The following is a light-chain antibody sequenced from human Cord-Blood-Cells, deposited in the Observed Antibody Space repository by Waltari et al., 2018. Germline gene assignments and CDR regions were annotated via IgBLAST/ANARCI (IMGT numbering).Light chain of an antibody. J-gene: IGKJ1*01. CDR2: AAS. V-gene: IGKV1-39*01. CDR1: ENISSY. Sequence: DIELTQSPSSLSASVGDRVTVSCQPSENISSYLNWYQQKPGKAPKLLIYAASNLQSGVPSRFSGSGSGTDFTLTISSLQPEDFATYYCQQSYSTPRTFGQGTKVEIK. CDR3: QQSYSTPRT.